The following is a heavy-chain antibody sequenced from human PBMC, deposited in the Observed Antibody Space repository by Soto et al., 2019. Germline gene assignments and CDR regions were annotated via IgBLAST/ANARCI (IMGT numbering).Heavy chain of an antibody. D-gene: IGHD2-15*01. CDR3: AKEGCSASRCCPRQYYYYYYHMDV. J-gene: IGHJ6*03. Sequence: QVQLVESGGGVVQPGRSLRLSCAASGFTFTNYGMHWVRQAPGKGLEWVAVISFDGTNTYYADSVKGRFTISRDNSKNTLFLQMNSLRAEDTAVYFCAKEGCSASRCCPRQYYYYYYHMDVWGKGTTVTVSS. V-gene: IGHV3-30*18. CDR2: ISFDGTNT. CDR1: GFTFTNYG.